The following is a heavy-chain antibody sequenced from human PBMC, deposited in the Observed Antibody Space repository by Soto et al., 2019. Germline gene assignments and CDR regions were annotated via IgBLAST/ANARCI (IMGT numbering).Heavy chain of an antibody. V-gene: IGHV3-7*03. CDR3: ARGSLEAGVLLGFGESAPPYYFDF. J-gene: IGHJ4*02. CDR2: IKQDGSEK. D-gene: IGHD3-10*01. Sequence: PWGSRRLSCAASGFTFSSYWMSWVRQAPGKGLEWVANIKQDGSEKYYVDSVKGRFTISRDNAKNSLYLQMNSLRAEDTAVYYCARGSLEAGVLLGFGESAPPYYFDFWGQGTLVTASS. CDR1: GFTFSSYW.